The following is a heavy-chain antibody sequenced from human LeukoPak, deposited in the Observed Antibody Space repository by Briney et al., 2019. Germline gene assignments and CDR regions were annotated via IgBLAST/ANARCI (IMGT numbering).Heavy chain of an antibody. CDR2: INLGGSAK. CDR1: GFAFSDYW. Sequence: PGGSLRLSCSASGFAFSDYWMNWVRQAPGKGPEWVANINLGGSAKLYVDSVKGRCTFSRDNAKNSLYLQMNSLRVEDTAVYYCAAWGLHNYWGQGTLVTISS. CDR3: AAWGLHNY. V-gene: IGHV3-7*01. J-gene: IGHJ4*02. D-gene: IGHD7-27*01.